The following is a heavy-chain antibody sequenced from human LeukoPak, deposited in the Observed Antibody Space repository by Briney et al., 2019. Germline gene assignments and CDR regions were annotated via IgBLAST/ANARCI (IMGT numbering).Heavy chain of an antibody. Sequence: GASVKVSCKASGYAFTSYGISWVRQAPGQGLEWMGWISAYNGNTNYAQKLQGSVTMTTDTSTSTAYMELRSLRSDDTAVYYCARDSGDIVVVPAARNFDYWGQGTLVTVSS. CDR3: ARDSGDIVVVPAARNFDY. J-gene: IGHJ4*02. D-gene: IGHD2-2*01. CDR2: ISAYNGNT. V-gene: IGHV1-18*01. CDR1: GYAFTSYG.